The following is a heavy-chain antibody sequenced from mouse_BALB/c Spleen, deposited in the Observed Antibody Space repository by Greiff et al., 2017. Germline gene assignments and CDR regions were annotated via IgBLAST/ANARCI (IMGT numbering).Heavy chain of an antibody. CDR1: GYTFTSYW. D-gene: IGHD2-4*01. J-gene: IGHJ3*01. CDR2: IYPGNSDT. V-gene: IGHV1-5*01. Sequence: EVQVVESGTVLARPGASVKMSCKASGYTFTSYWMHWVKQRPGQGLEWIGAIYPGNSDTSYNQKFKGKAKLTAVTSTSTAYMELSSLTNEDSAVYYCTRAATMITTFAYWGQGTLVTVSA. CDR3: TRAATMITTFAY.